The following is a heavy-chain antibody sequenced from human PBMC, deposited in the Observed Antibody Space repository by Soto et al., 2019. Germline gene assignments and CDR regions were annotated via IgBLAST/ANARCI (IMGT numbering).Heavy chain of an antibody. CDR1: GGSISSGGYY. D-gene: IGHD3-3*01. V-gene: IGHV4-31*03. CDR3: ARTYDFSSVYPPYYYSPNGMYF. CDR2: IYYSGST. J-gene: IGHJ6*02. Sequence: SETLSLTCTVSGGSISSGGYYWSWIRQHPGKGLEWIGYIYYSGSTYYNPSLKSRVTRSVDMSKNQFSLKLSSVTAADTAVYYFARTYDFSSVYPPYYYSPNGMYFCGPGTSVPVSS.